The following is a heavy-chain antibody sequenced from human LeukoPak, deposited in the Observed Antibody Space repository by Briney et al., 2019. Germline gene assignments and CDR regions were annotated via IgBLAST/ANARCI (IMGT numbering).Heavy chain of an antibody. CDR1: GFTFSSYA. D-gene: IGHD6-13*01. CDR2: ISGSGGST. V-gene: IGHV3-23*01. Sequence: GGSLRLSCAASGFTFSSYAMSWVRQAPGKGLEWVSAISGSGGSTYYADSVKGRFTISRDNSKNTLYLQMNSLRAEDTAVYYCAKRSIAAAGTLLVFDYWGQGTLVTVSS. CDR3: AKRSIAAAGTLLVFDY. J-gene: IGHJ4*02.